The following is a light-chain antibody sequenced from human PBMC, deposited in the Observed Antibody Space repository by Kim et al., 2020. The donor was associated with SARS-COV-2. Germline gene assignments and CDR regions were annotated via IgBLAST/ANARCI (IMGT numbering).Light chain of an antibody. CDR3: SSYTSSSTWV. V-gene: IGLV2-14*04. Sequence: GQSITLSCTGTSSYVGGYNYVSWYPQHPGKAPKLMIYDVSKRPSGVSNRFSGSKSGNTASLTISGLQAEDEADYYCSSYTSSSTWVFGGGTQLTVL. CDR2: DVS. J-gene: IGLJ3*02. CDR1: SSYVGGYNY.